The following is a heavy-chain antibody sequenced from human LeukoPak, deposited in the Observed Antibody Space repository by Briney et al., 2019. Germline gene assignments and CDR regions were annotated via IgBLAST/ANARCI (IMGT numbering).Heavy chain of an antibody. J-gene: IGHJ5*02. Sequence: QTGGSLRLSCAASGFTFSSYAMSWVRQAPGKGLEWVSAISGSGGSTYYADSVKGRFTISRDNSKNTLYLQMNSLRAEDTAVYYCARDPSIAASNAWFDPWGQGTLVTVSS. D-gene: IGHD6-6*01. CDR3: ARDPSIAASNAWFDP. CDR2: ISGSGGST. CDR1: GFTFSSYA. V-gene: IGHV3-23*01.